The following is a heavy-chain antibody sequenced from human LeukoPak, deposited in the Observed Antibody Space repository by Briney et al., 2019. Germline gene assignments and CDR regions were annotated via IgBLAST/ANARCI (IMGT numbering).Heavy chain of an antibody. CDR2: IYTSGIT. D-gene: IGHD3-22*01. CDR3: ARANSYDSSGHYYEFGY. V-gene: IGHV4-4*07. CDR1: GGSISSYY. Sequence: PSETLSLTCSVSGGSISSYYWSWIRQPAGKGLEWIGRIYTSGITNYNPSLKSRVTMSVDTSKNQFSLKLTSVTAADTAVYYCARANSYDSSGHYYEFGYWGQGTLVTVSS. J-gene: IGHJ4*02.